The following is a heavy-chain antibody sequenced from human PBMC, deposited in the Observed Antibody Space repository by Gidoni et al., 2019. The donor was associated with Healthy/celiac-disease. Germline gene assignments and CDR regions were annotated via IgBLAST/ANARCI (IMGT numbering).Heavy chain of an antibody. CDR2: ISGSGGST. D-gene: IGHD1-20*01. Sequence: EVQLLESGGGLVQPGGSLRLSCAASGFTFSRYALSWVRQAPGKGLEWVSAISGSGGSTYYADSVKGRFTISRDNSKNTLYLQMNSLRAEDTAVYYCAKASWVPPITGTTAGYFDYWGQGTLVTVSS. CDR1: GFTFSRYA. J-gene: IGHJ4*02. CDR3: AKASWVPPITGTTAGYFDY. V-gene: IGHV3-23*01.